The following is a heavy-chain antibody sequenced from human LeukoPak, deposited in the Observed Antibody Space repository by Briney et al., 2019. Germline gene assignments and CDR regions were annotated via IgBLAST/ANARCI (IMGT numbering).Heavy chain of an antibody. CDR3: ARSSYYYGSGSYLAFDY. D-gene: IGHD3-10*01. Sequence: SETLSLTCTVSGGSISSYYWSWIRQPPGKGLEWIGYIYYSGSTNYNPSLKSRGTISVDTSKNQFSLKLSSVTAADTAVYYCARSSYYYGSGSYLAFDYWGQGTLVTVSS. CDR1: GGSISSYY. CDR2: IYYSGST. V-gene: IGHV4-59*01. J-gene: IGHJ4*02.